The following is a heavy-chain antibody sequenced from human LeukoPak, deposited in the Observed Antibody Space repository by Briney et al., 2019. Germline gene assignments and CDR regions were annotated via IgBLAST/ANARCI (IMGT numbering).Heavy chain of an antibody. CDR1: GFTFSSYG. V-gene: IGHV3-33*01. CDR3: ARPGIAVAGSFDY. J-gene: IGHJ4*02. Sequence: GRSLRLSCAASGFTFSSYGMHWVRQAPGKGLEWVAVIWYDGCNKYYADSVKGRFTISRDNSKNTLYLQMNSLRAEDTAVYYCARPGIAVAGSFDYWGQGTLVTVSS. D-gene: IGHD6-19*01. CDR2: IWYDGCNK.